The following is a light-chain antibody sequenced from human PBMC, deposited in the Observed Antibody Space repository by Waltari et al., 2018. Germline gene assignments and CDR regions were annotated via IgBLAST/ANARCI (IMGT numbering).Light chain of an antibody. CDR3: QQLNSYPPWT. CDR1: QGISSY. Sequence: IQLTQSPSSLSASVGDRVTITCRASQGISSYLAWYQQKPGKAPKLLIYAASTLQSGFPSRFSGSGSGTDFTLTINSLQPEDFATYYCQQLNSYPPWTFGQGTKVEIK. V-gene: IGKV1-9*01. J-gene: IGKJ1*01. CDR2: AAS.